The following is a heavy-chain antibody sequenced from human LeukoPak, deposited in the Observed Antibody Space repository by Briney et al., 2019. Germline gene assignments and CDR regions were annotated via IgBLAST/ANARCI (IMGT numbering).Heavy chain of an antibody. J-gene: IGHJ5*02. D-gene: IGHD2-2*01. CDR3: ARDQEVPQLGRPLPKRGARIDP. CDR1: GFTFSSDA. V-gene: IGHV3-7*01. Sequence: PGGSLRLSCTSSGFTFSSDAMTWVRQAPGKGLEWVANIKQDGSEKYYVDSVKGRFTISRDNAKNSLYLQMNSLRAEDTAVYYCARDQEVPQLGRPLPKRGARIDPWGQGTLVTVSS. CDR2: IKQDGSEK.